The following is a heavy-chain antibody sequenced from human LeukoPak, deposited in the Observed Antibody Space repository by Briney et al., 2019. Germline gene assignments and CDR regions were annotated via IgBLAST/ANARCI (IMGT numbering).Heavy chain of an antibody. CDR3: AAAGTTGTSYYYGMAV. J-gene: IGHJ6*02. CDR2: IVVGSGNT. CDR1: GFTFTSSA. Sequence: SVKVSCKASGFTFTSSAVQWVRQARGQRLESIGWIVVGSGNTNYAQKFQERLTITRDMSTSTAYMELSSLRSEDTAVYYCAAAGTTGTSYYYGMAVWGQGTTVTVSS. D-gene: IGHD1-1*01. V-gene: IGHV1-58*01.